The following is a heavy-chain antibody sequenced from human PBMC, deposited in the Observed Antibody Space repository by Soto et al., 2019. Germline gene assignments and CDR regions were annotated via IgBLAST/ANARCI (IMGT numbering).Heavy chain of an antibody. V-gene: IGHV1-69*13. CDR3: AREDKPGGYTPPGTSGFDS. Sequence: SVKVSCKASGGTFSSYAISWVRQAPGQGLEWMGGIIPIFGTANYAQKFQGRVTITADESTSTAYMELSSLRSDDTAVYYCAREDKPGGYTPPGTSGFDSWGQGTLVTVSS. CDR2: IIPIFGTA. CDR1: GGTFSSYA. D-gene: IGHD5-18*01. J-gene: IGHJ4*02.